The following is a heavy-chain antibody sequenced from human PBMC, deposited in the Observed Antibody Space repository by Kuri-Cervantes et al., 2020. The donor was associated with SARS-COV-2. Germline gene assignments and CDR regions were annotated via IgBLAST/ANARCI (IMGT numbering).Heavy chain of an antibody. J-gene: IGHJ6*02. Sequence: GESLKISCAASGITFSTYAMSWVRQAPGKGLEWVSGIRGSGGSTHYADSVKGRFAISRDNTKNTLYLQMNSLRAEDTAVYYCARDLKYCSGDSCSYFYGMDVWGQGTTVTVSS. CDR2: IRGSGGST. CDR1: GITFSTYA. CDR3: ARDLKYCSGDSCSYFYGMDV. V-gene: IGHV3-23*01. D-gene: IGHD2-21*01.